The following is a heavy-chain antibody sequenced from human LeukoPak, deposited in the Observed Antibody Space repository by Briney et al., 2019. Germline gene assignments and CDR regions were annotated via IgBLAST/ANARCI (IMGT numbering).Heavy chain of an antibody. CDR1: GGSISSSNW. Sequence: SGTLSLTCAVSGGSISSSNWWSWVRQPPGKGLEWIGEVNHSGSTNYNPSLKSRGTISVDTSNKQFSLRLTSVTAADTAVYYCARLSYDILTGYRFDHWGQGTLVTVSS. CDR2: VNHSGST. J-gene: IGHJ4*02. D-gene: IGHD3-9*01. CDR3: ARLSYDILTGYRFDH. V-gene: IGHV4-4*02.